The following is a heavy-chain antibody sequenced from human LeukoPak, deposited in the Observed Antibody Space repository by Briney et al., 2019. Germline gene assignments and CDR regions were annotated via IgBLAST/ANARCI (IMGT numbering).Heavy chain of an antibody. J-gene: IGHJ5*02. Sequence: SETLSLTCTVSGGSISSSSYYWGWIRQPPGKGLEWIGSIYYSGSTYYNPSLKSRVTISVDTSKNQFSLKLSSVTAADTAVYYCARRRYCSSTSCYVAQYNWFDPWGQGTLVTVSS. CDR1: GGSISSSSYY. CDR3: ARRRYCSSTSCYVAQYNWFDP. CDR2: IYYSGST. D-gene: IGHD2-2*01. V-gene: IGHV4-39*01.